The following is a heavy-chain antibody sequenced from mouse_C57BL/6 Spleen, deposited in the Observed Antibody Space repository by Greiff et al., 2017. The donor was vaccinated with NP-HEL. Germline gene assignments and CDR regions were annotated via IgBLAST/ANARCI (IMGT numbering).Heavy chain of an antibody. CDR1: GYSITSDY. CDR3: ARRYDYGSSWYFDV. CDR2: ISYSGST. Sequence: VQLKESGPGLAKPSQTLSLPCSVTGYSITSDYWNWIRKFPGNKLEYMGYISYSGSTYYNPSLKSRISITRDTSKNQYYLQLNSVTTEDTATYYCARRYDYGSSWYFDVWGTGTTVTVSS. J-gene: IGHJ1*03. D-gene: IGHD1-1*01. V-gene: IGHV3-8*01.